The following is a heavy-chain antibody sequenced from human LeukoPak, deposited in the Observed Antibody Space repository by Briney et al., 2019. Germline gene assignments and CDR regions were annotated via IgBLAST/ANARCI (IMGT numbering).Heavy chain of an antibody. CDR2: IYYSGST. V-gene: IGHV4-59*08. D-gene: IGHD6-13*01. CDR1: GGSISSYY. J-gene: IGHJ4*02. Sequence: PSETLSLTCTVSGGSISSYYWSWIRQPPGKGLEWIGYIYYSGSTNYNPSLKSRVTISVDTPKNQFSLKLSSVTAADTAVYYCARLSSGSSSWYDIDYWGQGTLVTVSS. CDR3: ARLSSGSSSWYDIDY.